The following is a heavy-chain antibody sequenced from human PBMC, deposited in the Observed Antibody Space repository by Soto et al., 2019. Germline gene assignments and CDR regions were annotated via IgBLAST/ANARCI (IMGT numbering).Heavy chain of an antibody. Sequence: SETLSLTCAVSGGSISSSNWWSWVRQPPGKGLEWIGEIYHSGSTNYNPFLKSRVTISVDKSKNQFSLKLSSVTAADTAVYYCATASGVDYDFWSGYSRGYYYYGMDVWGQGTTVTVSS. V-gene: IGHV4-4*02. CDR2: IYHSGST. J-gene: IGHJ6*02. CDR1: GGSISSSNW. CDR3: ATASGVDYDFWSGYSRGYYYYGMDV. D-gene: IGHD3-3*01.